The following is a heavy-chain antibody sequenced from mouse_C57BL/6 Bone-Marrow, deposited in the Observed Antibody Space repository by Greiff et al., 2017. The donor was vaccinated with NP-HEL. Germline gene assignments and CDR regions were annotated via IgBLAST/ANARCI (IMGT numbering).Heavy chain of an antibody. D-gene: IGHD1-1*01. CDR3: ARFGNYYGSSYIY. V-gene: IGHV1-53*01. J-gene: IGHJ2*01. CDR2: INPSNGGT. CDR1: GYTFTSYW. Sequence: QVQLKQPGTELVKPGASVKLSCKASGYTFTSYWMHWVKQRPGQGLEWIGNINPSNGGTNYNEKFKSKATLTVDKSSSTAYMQLSSLPSEDSAVYYCARFGNYYGSSYIYWGQGTTLTVSS.